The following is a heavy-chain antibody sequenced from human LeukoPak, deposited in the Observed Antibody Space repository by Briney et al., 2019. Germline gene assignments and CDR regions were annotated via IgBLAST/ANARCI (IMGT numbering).Heavy chain of an antibody. V-gene: IGHV3-23*01. J-gene: IGHJ4*02. D-gene: IGHD6-13*01. CDR3: AKSPIVAAGTAMDFDY. Sequence: GGSLRLSCAASGFTFSSCAMSWVRQGPGKGLEWVSGISGSSRTTYYAGSVKGRFTISRDNSKNTVYLQMSSLRAEDTAIYFCAKSPIVAAGTAMDFDYWGQGTLVTVSS. CDR2: ISGSSRTT. CDR1: GFTFSSCA.